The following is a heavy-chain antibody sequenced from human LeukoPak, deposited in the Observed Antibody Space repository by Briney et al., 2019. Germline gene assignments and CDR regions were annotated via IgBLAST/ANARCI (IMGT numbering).Heavy chain of an antibody. CDR2: IDSDGSST. CDR3: ARDNGISMIRVAVDI. Sequence: PGGSLRLSYAASGFHLSSYWMHCVPHAPGKGLVWVSRIDSDGSSTSYADSVKGRFTISRDNATHTLYLQMNSLRVEDTAVYYCARDNGISMIRVAVDIWGQGTMVTVSS. V-gene: IGHV3-74*01. D-gene: IGHD3-22*01. CDR1: GFHLSSYW. J-gene: IGHJ3*02.